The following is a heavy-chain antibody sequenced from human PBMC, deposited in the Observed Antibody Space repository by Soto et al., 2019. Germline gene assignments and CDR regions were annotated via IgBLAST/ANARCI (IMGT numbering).Heavy chain of an antibody. V-gene: IGHV1-69*08. CDR3: AREWVCSGGGCDSGWFDP. J-gene: IGHJ5*02. CDR1: GGTFSSYT. D-gene: IGHD2-15*01. CDR2: IIPILGIA. Sequence: QVQLVQSGAEVKKPGSSVKVSCKASGGTFSSYTISWVRQAPGQGLEWMGRIIPILGIANYAQKFQGRVTSNADKSTSKAYMELSSRRSEDTAVYYCAREWVCSGGGCDSGWFDPWGQGTLVTVSS.